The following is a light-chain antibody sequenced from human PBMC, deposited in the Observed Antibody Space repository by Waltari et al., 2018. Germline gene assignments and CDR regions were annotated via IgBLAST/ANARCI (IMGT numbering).Light chain of an antibody. CDR1: QSIGTW. CDR2: EAT. J-gene: IGKJ3*01. CDR3: QRYNSYPIT. Sequence: DIQMTQSPSTLSASVGDRVTITCRASQSIGTWLAWYQQKPGKAPKLLIYEATTLENGVLSRFSGRGAGTEFTRTISSLQPDDFATYSCQRYNSYPITFGPGTTVDI. V-gene: IGKV1-5*03.